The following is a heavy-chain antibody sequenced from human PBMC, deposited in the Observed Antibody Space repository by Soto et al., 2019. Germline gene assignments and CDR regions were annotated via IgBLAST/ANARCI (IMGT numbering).Heavy chain of an antibody. CDR2: INHSGST. CDR1: GGSFSGYY. D-gene: IGHD6-13*01. V-gene: IGHV4-34*01. Sequence: SETLSLTCAVYGGSFSGYYWSWIRQPPGKGLEWIGEINHSGSTNYNPSLKSRVTISVDTSKNQFSLKLSSVTAADTAVYYCARGSSWYNGRYYGMDVWGQGTTVTVSS. CDR3: ARGSSWYNGRYYGMDV. J-gene: IGHJ6*02.